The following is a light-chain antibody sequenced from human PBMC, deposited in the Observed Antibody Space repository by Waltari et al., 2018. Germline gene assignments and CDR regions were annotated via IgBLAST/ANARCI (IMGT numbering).Light chain of an antibody. J-gene: IGKJ4*01. V-gene: IGKV3-20*01. Sequence: EIVLTQSPGTLSLSPGERASLSCRASQSVSNRYLAWYQQKPGQAPRLVIYGACSRAAGTPDRFSGSGSGTDFTLTVSRLEPEDIAVYYCQQYSTSPVTFGGGTKVEIK. CDR2: GAC. CDR3: QQYSTSPVT. CDR1: QSVSNRY.